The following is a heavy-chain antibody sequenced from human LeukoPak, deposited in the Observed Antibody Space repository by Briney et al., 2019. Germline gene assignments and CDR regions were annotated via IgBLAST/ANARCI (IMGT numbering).Heavy chain of an antibody. D-gene: IGHD3-22*01. J-gene: IGHJ4*02. CDR1: GLNLRCYA. CDR3: AKDLQRYNYETNGYYITSAFDY. Sequence: GGSLSLFCAAWGLNLRCYAMLWVRQAPGKGLEGVSVLSGSGVSTFYSDSVKGRFTISRDNSKNTLYLQMNSLRAEDTGVYYCAKDLQRYNYETNGYYITSAFDYWGQGTLVTVSS. V-gene: IGHV3-23*01. CDR2: LSGSGVST.